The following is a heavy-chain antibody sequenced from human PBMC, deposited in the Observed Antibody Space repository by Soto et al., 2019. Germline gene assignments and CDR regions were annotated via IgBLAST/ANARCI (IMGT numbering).Heavy chain of an antibody. D-gene: IGHD2-15*01. CDR3: ARGYCSGGSCQNFDY. CDR1: GYTFTSYG. Sequence: ASVKVSCKASGYTFTSYGISWVRQAPGQGLEWMGWISAYNGNTNYAQKLQGRVTMTTDTSTSTAYMELRSLRSDDTAVYYCARGYCSGGSCQNFDYWGQGTLVTVSS. CDR2: ISAYNGNT. J-gene: IGHJ4*02. V-gene: IGHV1-18*01.